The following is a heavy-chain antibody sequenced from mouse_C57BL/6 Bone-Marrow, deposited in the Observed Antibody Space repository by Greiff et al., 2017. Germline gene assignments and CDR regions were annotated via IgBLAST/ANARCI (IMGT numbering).Heavy chain of an antibody. J-gene: IGHJ4*01. V-gene: IGHV5-6*02. CDR1: GFTFSSYG. CDR3: ARRGDGTMDY. CDR2: ISSGGSYT. Sequence: DVMLVESGGDLVKPGGSLKLSCAASGFTFSSYGMSWVRQTPDKRLEWVATISSGGSYTYYPDSVKGRFTISRDNAKNTLYLQMSSLKSEDTAMYYCARRGDGTMDYWGQGTSGTVSS.